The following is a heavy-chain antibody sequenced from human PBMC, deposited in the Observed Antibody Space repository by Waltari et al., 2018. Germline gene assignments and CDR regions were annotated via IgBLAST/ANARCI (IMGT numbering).Heavy chain of an antibody. CDR1: GFTFSSYE. D-gene: IGHD3-22*01. CDR3: ARLSYLDIRGVYYYGLDV. V-gene: IGHV3-48*03. J-gene: IGHJ6*02. CDR2: ISSSVDTI. Sequence: EVQLVESGGGLVQPGGSLRLSCAASGFTFSSYEMHWVRQAPGKGLQWVSYISSSVDTIYYADSVKGRFTISRDNAKNSLYLQMNSLRAEDTAVYYCARLSYLDIRGVYYYGLDVWGQGTTVTVSS.